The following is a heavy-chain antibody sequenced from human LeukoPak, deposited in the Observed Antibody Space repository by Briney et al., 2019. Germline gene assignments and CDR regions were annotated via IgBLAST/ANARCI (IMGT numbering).Heavy chain of an antibody. Sequence: GGSLRLSCAASGFTFSSYDMHWVRQATGKGLEWVSAIGTAGDTYYPGSVKGRFTISRENAKNSLYLQMNSLRAGDTAVYYYARAGDTGYMDVWGKGTTVTVSS. CDR3: ARAGDTGYMDV. J-gene: IGHJ6*03. CDR2: IGTAGDT. V-gene: IGHV3-13*01. CDR1: GFTFSSYD. D-gene: IGHD2-8*02.